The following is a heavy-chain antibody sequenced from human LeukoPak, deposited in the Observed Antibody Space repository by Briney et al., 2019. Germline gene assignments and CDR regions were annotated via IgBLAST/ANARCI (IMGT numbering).Heavy chain of an antibody. J-gene: IGHJ4*02. CDR2: INPNSGGT. D-gene: IGHD6-19*01. CDR1: GYAFTGYY. CDR3: ARGQVEQWLPSDY. Sequence: ASVKVSCKASGYAFTGYYMHWVRQAPGQGLEWMGWINPNSGGTNYAQKFQGRVTMTRDTSISTAYMELSRLRSDDTAVYYCARGQVEQWLPSDYWGQGTLVTVSS. V-gene: IGHV1-2*02.